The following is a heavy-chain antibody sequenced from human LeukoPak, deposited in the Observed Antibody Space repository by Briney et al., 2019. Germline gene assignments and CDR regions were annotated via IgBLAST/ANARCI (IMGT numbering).Heavy chain of an antibody. Sequence: ASVNVSCKASGYTFTSYDINWVRQATGQGLEWMGWMNPNSGNTGYAQKFQGRVTMTRNTSISTAYMELSSLRSEDTAVYYCARGGIVVEPMDVWGKGTTVTVSS. CDR1: GYTFTSYD. J-gene: IGHJ6*03. V-gene: IGHV1-8*01. CDR2: MNPNSGNT. CDR3: ARGGIVVEPMDV. D-gene: IGHD2-2*01.